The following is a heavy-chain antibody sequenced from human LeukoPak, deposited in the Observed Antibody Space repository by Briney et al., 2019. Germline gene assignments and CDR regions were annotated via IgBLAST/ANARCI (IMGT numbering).Heavy chain of an antibody. CDR2: MNPNSGNT. J-gene: IGHJ4*02. D-gene: IGHD1-26*01. CDR3: ARGDLVGADDTNFDY. Sequence: ASVKVSCKASGYTFTSYDINWVRQATGQGLEWMGWMNPNSGNTGYAQKFQGRVTITRNTSISAAYMELSSLRSDDTAVYCCARGDLVGADDTNFDYWGQGTLVTVSS. CDR1: GYTFTSYD. V-gene: IGHV1-8*03.